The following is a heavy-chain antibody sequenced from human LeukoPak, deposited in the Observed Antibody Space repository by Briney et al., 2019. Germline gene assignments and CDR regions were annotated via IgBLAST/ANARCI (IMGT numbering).Heavy chain of an antibody. Sequence: GASVKVSCKASGYTFTSYYMRWVRQAPGQGLEWMGIINPSGGSTSYAQKFQGRVTMTRDMSTSTVYMELSSLRSEDMAVYYCARVGGTTRGAFDIWGQGTMVTVSS. CDR1: GYTFTSYY. D-gene: IGHD1-1*01. V-gene: IGHV1-46*01. J-gene: IGHJ3*02. CDR3: ARVGGTTRGAFDI. CDR2: INPSGGST.